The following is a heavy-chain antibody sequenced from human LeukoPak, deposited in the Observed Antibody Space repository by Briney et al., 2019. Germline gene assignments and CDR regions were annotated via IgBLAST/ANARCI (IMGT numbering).Heavy chain of an antibody. CDR3: ARVAGWHWFDP. J-gene: IGHJ5*02. Sequence: GGSLRLSCAVSGFTFSSYDMSWVRQAPGKGLEWVSGISGGSTYYADSVKGRFTISRDTSKNALYLQMNSLRVEDTAVYYCARVAGWHWFDPWGQGTLVTVSS. CDR2: ISGGST. V-gene: IGHV3-23*01. D-gene: IGHD6-19*01. CDR1: GFTFSSYD.